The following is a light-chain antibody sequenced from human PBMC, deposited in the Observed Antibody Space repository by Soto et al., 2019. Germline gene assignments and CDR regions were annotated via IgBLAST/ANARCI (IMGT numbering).Light chain of an antibody. CDR1: QSLAYIDGNTY. J-gene: IGKJ2*01. V-gene: IGKV2-30*01. Sequence: EVVMTQSPLSLPVTLGQPASISCRSSQSLAYIDGNTYLSWFQQRPGQSPRRLIYKVSNRESGDPXRXTGSGSGTGFTLKISTVEAEDVGVYYCMQGTHWPPYTFGQGTKLEIK. CDR3: MQGTHWPPYT. CDR2: KVS.